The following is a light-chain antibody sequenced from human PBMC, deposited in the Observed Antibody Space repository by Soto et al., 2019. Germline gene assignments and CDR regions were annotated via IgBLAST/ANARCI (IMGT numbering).Light chain of an antibody. CDR2: LEGSGSY. Sequence: QAVVTQSSSASASLGSSVKLTCTLSSGHSSNVIAWHQQQPGKAPRYLMKLEGSGSYNKGSGVPDRFSGSSSGADRYLTISSLQFEDEADYYCETWDSNSRVFGGGTQLTVL. CDR3: ETWDSNSRV. V-gene: IGLV4-60*02. J-gene: IGLJ3*02. CDR1: SGHSSNV.